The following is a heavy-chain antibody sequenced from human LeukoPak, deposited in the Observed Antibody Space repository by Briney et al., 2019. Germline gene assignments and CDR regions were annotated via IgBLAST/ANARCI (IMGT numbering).Heavy chain of an antibody. CDR1: GGSISSSSYY. J-gene: IGHJ5*02. CDR2: IYYSGST. Sequence: ASETLSLTCTVSGGSISSSSYYWGWIRQPPGKGLEWIGSIYYSGSTYYNPSLKSRVTISVATSKNQFSLKLSSVTAADTAVYYCARVAIAAAGGFGPWGEGTLVTVSS. D-gene: IGHD6-13*01. V-gene: IGHV4-39*07. CDR3: ARVAIAAAGGFGP.